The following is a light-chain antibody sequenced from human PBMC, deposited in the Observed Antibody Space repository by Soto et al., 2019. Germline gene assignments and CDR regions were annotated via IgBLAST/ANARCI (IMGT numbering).Light chain of an antibody. Sequence: IVLTQSPGTLSLSPGERATLSCRASHTISSSYLAWYQQKPGQAPRLLMYGISRRATGIPDRFSGSGSGTDFTLTINGLQSEDFAVYYCQQYNNWPPLTFGGGTKVDIK. CDR1: HTISSSY. CDR3: QQYNNWPPLT. CDR2: GIS. J-gene: IGKJ4*01. V-gene: IGKV3-20*01.